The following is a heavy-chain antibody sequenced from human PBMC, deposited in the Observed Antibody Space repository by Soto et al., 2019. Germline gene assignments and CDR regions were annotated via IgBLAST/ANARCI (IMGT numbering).Heavy chain of an antibody. CDR2: INAGNGNT. Sequence: ASVKVSCKASGYTFTSYAMHWVRQAPGQRLEWMGWINAGNGNTKYSQKFQGRVTITRDTSASTAYMELSSLRSEDTAVYYCARVLHYYDSSGPGYWGQGTLVTVS. J-gene: IGHJ4*02. CDR3: ARVLHYYDSSGPGY. D-gene: IGHD3-22*01. V-gene: IGHV1-3*01. CDR1: GYTFTSYA.